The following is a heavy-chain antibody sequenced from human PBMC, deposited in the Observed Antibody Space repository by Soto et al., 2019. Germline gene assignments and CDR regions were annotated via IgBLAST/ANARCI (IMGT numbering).Heavy chain of an antibody. CDR2: IYHSGST. J-gene: IGHJ6*02. D-gene: IGHD2-15*01. Sequence: PSETLSLTCAVSGGSISSSNWWSWVRQPPGKGLEWIGEIYHSGSTNYNPSLKSRVTISVDKSKNQFSLKLISVTAADTAVYYCARVPGLVVVAATRYYYYGMDVWGQGTTVT. V-gene: IGHV4-4*02. CDR1: GGSISSSNW. CDR3: ARVPGLVVVAATRYYYYGMDV.